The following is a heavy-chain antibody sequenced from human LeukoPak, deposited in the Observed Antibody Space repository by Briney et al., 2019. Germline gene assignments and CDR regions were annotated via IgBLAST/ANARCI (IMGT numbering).Heavy chain of an antibody. V-gene: IGHV3-23*01. D-gene: IGHD3-3*01. CDR1: GFTFSSYA. Sequence: GGSLRLSCAASGFTFSSYAMSWVRQAPGKGLEGVSAISGSGGSTYYADSVKGRFTISRDNSKNTLYLQMNSLRAEDTAVYYCAKGLTYYDFWSGSDEFDYWGQGTLVTVSS. CDR2: ISGSGGST. J-gene: IGHJ4*02. CDR3: AKGLTYYDFWSGSDEFDY.